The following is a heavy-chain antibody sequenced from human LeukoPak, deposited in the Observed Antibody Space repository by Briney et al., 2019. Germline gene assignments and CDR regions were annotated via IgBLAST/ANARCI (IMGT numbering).Heavy chain of an antibody. V-gene: IGHV3-23*01. D-gene: IGHD1-26*01. J-gene: IGHJ4*02. Sequence: GGSLRLSCAASGFTPGFTFGNYAMSWVRQAPGKGLEWVSGISGSGGNTYYADSVKGRFTISRDNSKNTLYLQMNSLRAEDTAVYYCAKGGNYYRYFDYWGQGTLVTVSS. CDR3: AKGGNYYRYFDY. CDR2: ISGSGGNT. CDR1: GFTPGFTFGNYA.